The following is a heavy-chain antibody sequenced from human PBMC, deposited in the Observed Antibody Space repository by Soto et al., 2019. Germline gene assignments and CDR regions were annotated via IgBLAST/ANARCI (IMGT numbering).Heavy chain of an antibody. CDR3: AKSFDGILQH. V-gene: IGHV3-23*01. D-gene: IGHD1-20*01. Sequence: XXSLRLSCAASGFTFSSYAMSWVRQAPGKGLEWVSAISGSGGSTYYADSVKGRFTISRDNSKNTLYLQMNSLRAEDTAVYYCAKSFDGILQHWGQGTLVTVSS. CDR1: GFTFSSYA. CDR2: ISGSGGST. J-gene: IGHJ1*01.